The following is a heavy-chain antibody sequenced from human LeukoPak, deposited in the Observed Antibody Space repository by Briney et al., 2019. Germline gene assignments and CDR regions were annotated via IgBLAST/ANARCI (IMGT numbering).Heavy chain of an antibody. D-gene: IGHD3-9*01. J-gene: IGHJ6*04. V-gene: IGHV1-46*01. Sequence: GASVKVSCKASGYTFTSYYMHWVRQAPGQGLEWMGIINPSGGSTSYAQKFQGRVTMTRDTSTSTVYMELSSLRSEDTAVYYCARDYYDILTGYFNYYYYGMDVWGKGTTVTVSS. CDR2: INPSGGST. CDR3: ARDYYDILTGYFNYYYYGMDV. CDR1: GYTFTSYY.